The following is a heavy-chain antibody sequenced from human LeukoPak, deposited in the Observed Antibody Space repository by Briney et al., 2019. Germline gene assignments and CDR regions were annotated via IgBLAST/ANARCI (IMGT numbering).Heavy chain of an antibody. CDR3: ARVRDDILTGYYSQSDY. J-gene: IGHJ4*02. Sequence: GASVKVSCKASGYTFTSYYMHWVRQAPGQGLEWMGIINPSGGSTSYAQKLQGRVTMTTDTSTSTAYMELRSLRSDDTAVYYCARVRDDILTGYYSQSDYWGQGTLVTVSS. V-gene: IGHV1-46*01. CDR2: INPSGGST. CDR1: GYTFTSYY. D-gene: IGHD3-9*01.